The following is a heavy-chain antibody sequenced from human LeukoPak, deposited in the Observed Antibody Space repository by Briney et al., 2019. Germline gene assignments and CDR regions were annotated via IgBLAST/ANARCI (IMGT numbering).Heavy chain of an antibody. J-gene: IGHJ6*02. CDR1: GGTFSSYA. Sequence: SVKVSCKASGGTFSSYAISWVRQAPGQGLEWMGGIVPIFGTANYAQKFQGRVTITADESTSTAYMELSSLRSEDTAVYYCAVAANYYYYGMDVWGQGITVTVSS. D-gene: IGHD6-19*01. V-gene: IGHV1-69*13. CDR3: AVAANYYYYGMDV. CDR2: IVPIFGTA.